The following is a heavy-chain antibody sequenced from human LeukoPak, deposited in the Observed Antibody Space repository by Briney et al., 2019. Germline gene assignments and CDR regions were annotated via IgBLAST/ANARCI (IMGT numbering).Heavy chain of an antibody. CDR2: INHSGST. D-gene: IGHD3-3*01. CDR1: GGSFSGYY. V-gene: IGHV4-34*01. CDR3: ARHPSRRYYDFWSGYLNWFDP. J-gene: IGHJ5*02. Sequence: SETLSLTCAVYGGSFSGYYWSWIRQPPGKGLEWIGEINHSGSTNYNPSLKSRVTISVDTSKNQFSLKLSSVTTADTAVYYCARHPSRRYYDFWSGYLNWFDPWGQGTLVTVSS.